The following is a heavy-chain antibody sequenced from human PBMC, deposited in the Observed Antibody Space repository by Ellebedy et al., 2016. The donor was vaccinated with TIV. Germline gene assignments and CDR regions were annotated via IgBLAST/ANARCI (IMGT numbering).Heavy chain of an antibody. CDR2: MNPNSGNT. J-gene: IGHJ6*02. CDR3: ARGPYAAAWNDGVYGYYYYGMDV. CDR1: GYTFTSYD. V-gene: IGHV1-8*01. Sequence: ASVKVSXXASGYTFTSYDINWVRQATGQGLEWMGWMNPNSGNTGYAQKFQGRVTMTRNTSISTAYMELSSLRSEDTAVYYCARGPYAAAWNDGVYGYYYYGMDVWGQGTTVTVSS. D-gene: IGHD1-1*01.